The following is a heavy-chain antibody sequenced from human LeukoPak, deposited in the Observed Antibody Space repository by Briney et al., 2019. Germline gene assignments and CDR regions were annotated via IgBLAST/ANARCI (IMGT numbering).Heavy chain of an antibody. J-gene: IGHJ4*02. CDR2: IRYDGGNK. D-gene: IGHD2-2*01. CDR1: GFTFSSYG. V-gene: IGHV3-30*02. Sequence: GGSLRLSCAASGFTFSSYGMHWVRQAPGKGLEWVAFIRYDGGNKYYADSVKGRFTISRDNSKNTLYLQMNSLRAEDTAVYYCARDRVNCSSTSCYSVGGNFDYWGQGTLVTVSS. CDR3: ARDRVNCSSTSCYSVGGNFDY.